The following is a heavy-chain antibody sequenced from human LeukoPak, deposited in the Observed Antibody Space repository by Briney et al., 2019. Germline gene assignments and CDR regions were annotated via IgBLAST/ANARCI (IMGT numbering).Heavy chain of an antibody. CDR3: AREMGYCSGGSCRCGDY. J-gene: IGHJ4*02. V-gene: IGHV3-7*03. Sequence: GGSLRLSCAASGFTFSSYWMSWVRQAPGKGLEWVANIKQDGSAKYNVDSVKGRFTNSRDNANNSLYLQMSSLRAEDTAVDFCAREMGYCSGGSCRCGDYWGQGTLVTVSS. CDR1: GFTFSSYW. CDR2: IKQDGSAK. D-gene: IGHD2-15*01.